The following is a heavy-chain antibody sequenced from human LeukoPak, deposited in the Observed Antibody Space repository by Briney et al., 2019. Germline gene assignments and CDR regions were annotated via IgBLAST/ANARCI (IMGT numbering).Heavy chain of an antibody. D-gene: IGHD5-18*01. J-gene: IGHJ3*02. Sequence: SETLSLTCTVSGGSISSHYWSWIRQPPGKGLEGIGHIHSSGSTNYNPSLKSRVTISVDTSKNQFSLKLSSVTAADAAVYYCARDPGYTYGYFTFDIWGQGTMVTVSS. V-gene: IGHV4-59*11. CDR3: ARDPGYTYGYFTFDI. CDR1: GGSISSHY. CDR2: IHSSGST.